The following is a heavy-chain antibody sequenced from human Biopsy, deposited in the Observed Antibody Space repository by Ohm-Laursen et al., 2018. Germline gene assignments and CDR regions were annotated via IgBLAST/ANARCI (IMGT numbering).Heavy chain of an antibody. D-gene: IGHD2/OR15-2a*01. CDR1: GYSIIPSGPED. CDR2: IYSGGNT. J-gene: IGHJ4*02. Sequence: SETLSLTCTLSGYSIIPSGPEDWSWIRQPPGQGLQYIGFIYSGGNTNYNPSLRSRVTMSVVTSKNQFSLRLNSVTAADTAVYYCARGMRTTGWPYFDYWGQGILVTASS. V-gene: IGHV4-61*01. CDR3: ARGMRTTGWPYFDY.